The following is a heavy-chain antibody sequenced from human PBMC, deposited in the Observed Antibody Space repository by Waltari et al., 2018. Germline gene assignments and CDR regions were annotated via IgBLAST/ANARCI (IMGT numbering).Heavy chain of an antibody. D-gene: IGHD3-9*01. V-gene: IGHV3-23*04. J-gene: IGHJ6*03. CDR1: GFTFSSYA. CDR2: SGGSGGRT. Sequence: EVQLVESGGGLVQPGGSLRLSCAASGFTFSSYAMSWVRQAPGKGLEWVSASGGSGGRTYYGVTVKGRYTNSRNNSKSALYLQKNSLRAEGTAVYYCAKRWGDSLLYYYYYMDVWGKGTTVTVSS. CDR3: AKRWGDSLLYYYYYMDV.